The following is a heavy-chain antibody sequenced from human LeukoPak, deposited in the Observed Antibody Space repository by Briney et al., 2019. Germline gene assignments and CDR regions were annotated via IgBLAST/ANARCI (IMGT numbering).Heavy chain of an antibody. CDR2: INSDGTGT. CDR1: GFTFSNYW. J-gene: IGHJ4*02. V-gene: IGHV3-74*01. D-gene: IGHD2-21*01. Sequence: AGGSLRLSCAASGFTFSNYWMNWVRQAPGKGLVWVSRINSDGTGTTYADSVKGRFTISRDNAKNTLYLQMNSLRAEDTAVYYCVRDVWGDRDSYFDYWGQGTLVTVSS. CDR3: VRDVWGDRDSYFDY.